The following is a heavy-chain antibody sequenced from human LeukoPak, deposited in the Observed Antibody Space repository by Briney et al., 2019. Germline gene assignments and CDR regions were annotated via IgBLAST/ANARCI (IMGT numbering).Heavy chain of an antibody. CDR1: VDSINNFY. J-gene: IGHJ3*02. CDR2: VYSSGTT. Sequence: SETLSLTCTVSVDSINNFYWSWIRQPAGKGLEWIGRVYSSGTTDYNPSLQSRVSISVDTSSNQFSLRLSSMTAADTALYYCARGYKPASGKDGAFDIWGQGTMVTVSS. V-gene: IGHV4-4*07. D-gene: IGHD6-13*01. CDR3: ARGYKPASGKDGAFDI.